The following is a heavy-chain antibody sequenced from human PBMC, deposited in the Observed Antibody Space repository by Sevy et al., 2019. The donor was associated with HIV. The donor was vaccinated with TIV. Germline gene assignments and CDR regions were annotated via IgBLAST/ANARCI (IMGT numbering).Heavy chain of an antibody. Sequence: ASVKVSCKASGGTFSSYAISWVRQAPGQGLEWMGGIIPIFGTANYAQKFQGRVTITADESTSTAYMELSSLRSEDTAVYYCARDKQGIDAFDIWGQGTMVTVSS. J-gene: IGHJ3*02. CDR2: IIPIFGTA. CDR3: ARDKQGIDAFDI. CDR1: GGTFSSYA. V-gene: IGHV1-69*13.